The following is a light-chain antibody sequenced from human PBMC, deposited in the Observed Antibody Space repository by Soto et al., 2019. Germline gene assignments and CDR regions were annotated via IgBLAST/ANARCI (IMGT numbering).Light chain of an antibody. CDR1: QSIRRW. CDR3: LQDYSYPHT. V-gene: IGKV1-6*01. Sequence: IQMTQSPSMLSASVGDRVTIACRASQSIRRWLAWYQQKPGKAPKVLIYAASSLQSGVPSRFSGSGSGTDFTLTISNLQPEDFATYYCLQDYSYPHTFGPGTKVDIK. J-gene: IGKJ3*01. CDR2: AAS.